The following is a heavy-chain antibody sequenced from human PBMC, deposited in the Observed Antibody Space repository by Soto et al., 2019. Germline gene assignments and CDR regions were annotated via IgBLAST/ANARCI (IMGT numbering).Heavy chain of an antibody. CDR3: ARARDCSSTSCYGAAFDI. CDR2: SIPILGIA. Sequence: ASGKVSCKDSGGTFSSYTISWVREAPGQGLEWMGRSIPILGIANYAQKCQGRVTMTADKSTSTAYMELSSLRSEATAVYYCARARDCSSTSCYGAAFDIRGQGTTVPVSS. D-gene: IGHD2-2*01. J-gene: IGHJ3*02. CDR1: GGTFSSYT. V-gene: IGHV1-69*02.